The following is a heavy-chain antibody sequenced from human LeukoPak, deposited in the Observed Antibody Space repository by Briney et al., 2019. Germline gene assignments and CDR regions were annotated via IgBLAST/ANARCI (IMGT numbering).Heavy chain of an antibody. J-gene: IGHJ4*02. Sequence: GGSLRLSCAASGFTFSSYSMNWVRQAPGKGLEWVSSISSSSSYIYYADSVKGRFTISRDNSKNTLYLQMNSLRAEDTAVYYCAKISGYYPSDYWGQGTLVTVSS. CDR2: ISSSSSYI. CDR3: AKISGYYPSDY. V-gene: IGHV3-21*01. D-gene: IGHD3-22*01. CDR1: GFTFSSYS.